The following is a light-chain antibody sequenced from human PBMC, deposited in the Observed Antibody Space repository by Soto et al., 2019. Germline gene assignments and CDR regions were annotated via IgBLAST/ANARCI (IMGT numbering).Light chain of an antibody. CDR1: GSNIGAAFD. CDR3: QSYDNTLGAWV. J-gene: IGLJ3*02. V-gene: IGLV1-40*01. Sequence: QSVLTQPPSVSGAPGQRVTISCTGSGSNIGAAFDVHWYQRLPGTAPKLLIYDNTNRPSGVPDRFSASKSGTSASLAITGLQAEDEADYYCQSYDNTLGAWVFGGGTKLTVL. CDR2: DNT.